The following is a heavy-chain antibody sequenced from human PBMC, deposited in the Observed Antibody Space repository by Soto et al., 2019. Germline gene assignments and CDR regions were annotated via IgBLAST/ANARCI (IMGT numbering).Heavy chain of an antibody. V-gene: IGHV4-31*03. CDR3: ARKKGYSYGPHYFDY. D-gene: IGHD5-18*01. CDR2: IYYSGNT. J-gene: IGHJ4*02. CDR1: GGSVSRGGYY. Sequence: SETLSLTCTVSGGSVSRGGYYWSWIRQHSGKGLALIGYIYYSGNTFYNPSLKSRVTISVDTSKNQFSLKLSSVTAADTAVYYCARKKGYSYGPHYFDYWGQGTRVS.